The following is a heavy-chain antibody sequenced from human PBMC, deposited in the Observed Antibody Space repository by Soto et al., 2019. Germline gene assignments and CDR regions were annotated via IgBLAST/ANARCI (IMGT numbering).Heavy chain of an antibody. CDR3: AKNIACSGGNCYLALDY. V-gene: IGHV3-30*18. J-gene: IGHJ4*02. CDR1: GFTFSSYG. Sequence: QVQLVESGGGVVQPGRSLRLSCAASGFTFSSYGMHWVRQAPGKGLEWVAVISYDGSNKYYADSVKGRFTISRDNSKNTLYLQMNSLRAEDTAVYYCAKNIACSGGNCYLALDYWGQGTLVTVSS. D-gene: IGHD2-15*01. CDR2: ISYDGSNK.